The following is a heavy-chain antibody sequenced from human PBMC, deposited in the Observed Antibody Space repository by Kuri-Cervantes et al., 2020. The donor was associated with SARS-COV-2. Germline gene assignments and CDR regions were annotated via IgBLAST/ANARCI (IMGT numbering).Heavy chain of an antibody. CDR3: ARDSREYCSSTSCSWFDP. CDR1: GFTFSSYG. CDR2: IWYDGSNK. V-gene: IGHV3-33*01. J-gene: IGHJ5*02. Sequence: GESLKISCAASGFTFSSYGMHWVRQAPGEGLEWVAVIWYDGSNKYYADSVKGRFTISRDNSKNTLYLQMNSLRAEDTAVYYCARDSREYCSSTSCSWFDPWGQGTLVTVSS. D-gene: IGHD2-2*01.